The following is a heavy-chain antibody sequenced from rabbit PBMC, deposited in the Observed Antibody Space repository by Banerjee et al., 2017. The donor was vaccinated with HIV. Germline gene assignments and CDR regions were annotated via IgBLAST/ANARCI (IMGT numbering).Heavy chain of an antibody. CDR1: GFSFSSNYY. Sequence: QEQLEESGGDLVKPGASLTLTCTASGFSFSSNYYMCWVRQAPGKGLEWIACIYTGDGNTYYASWAKGRFTISKTSSTVDLQMTILTAADTATYFCARGGANAGDGINLWGPGTLVTVS. D-gene: IGHD4-2*01. CDR2: IYTGDGNT. J-gene: IGHJ4*01. V-gene: IGHV1S45*01. CDR3: ARGGANAGDGINL.